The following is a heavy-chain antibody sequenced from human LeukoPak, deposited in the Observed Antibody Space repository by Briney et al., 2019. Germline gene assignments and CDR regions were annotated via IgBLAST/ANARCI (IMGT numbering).Heavy chain of an antibody. CDR2: IGASGSRR. V-gene: IGHV3-23*01. D-gene: IGHD6-13*01. CDR3: ARGLLAAAGIDY. Sequence: GGSLRLSCAASGFTFSSYAMSWVRQAPRKGLEWVSAIGASGSRRYHADSVKGRFTISRDNSRNTLYLQMNSLRAEDTAVYYCARGLLAAAGIDYWGQGALVTVSS. CDR1: GFTFSSYA. J-gene: IGHJ4*02.